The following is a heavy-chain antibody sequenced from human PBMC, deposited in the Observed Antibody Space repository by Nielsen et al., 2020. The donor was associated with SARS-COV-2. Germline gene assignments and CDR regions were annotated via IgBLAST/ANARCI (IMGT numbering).Heavy chain of an antibody. Sequence: SVKVSCKASGGTFSSYAISWVRQAPGQGLEWMGGIIPIFGTANYAQKFQGRVTITADESTSTAYMELSSLRSEDTAVYYCARCVFDWLLCFDPWGQGTLVTISS. J-gene: IGHJ5*02. D-gene: IGHD3-9*01. V-gene: IGHV1-69*13. CDR2: IIPIFGTA. CDR3: ARCVFDWLLCFDP. CDR1: GGTFSSYA.